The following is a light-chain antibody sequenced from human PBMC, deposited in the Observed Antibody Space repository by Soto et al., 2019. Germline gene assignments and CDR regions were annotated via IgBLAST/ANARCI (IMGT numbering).Light chain of an antibody. CDR3: SSFTSSSTQV. J-gene: IGLJ1*01. CDR2: EVS. Sequence: QSALTQPASVSGSPGQSITISCTGTSSYVGGYNYGSWYQQHPGKVPKLMIYEVSNRPSGVVNRFSGSKSGNTASLTISGLQAEDEADYYCSSFTSSSTQVFGTGTKLTVL. V-gene: IGLV2-14*01. CDR1: SSYVGGYNY.